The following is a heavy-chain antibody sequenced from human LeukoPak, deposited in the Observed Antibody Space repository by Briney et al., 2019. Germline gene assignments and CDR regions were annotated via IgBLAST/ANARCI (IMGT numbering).Heavy chain of an antibody. CDR2: ITSSDSKT. CDR1: GFTFSSYE. D-gene: IGHD3-10*01. CDR3: AREGTYYHGGSTYEDAFDI. Sequence: PGGSLRLSCAASGFTFSSYEMNWVRQAPGKGLEWVSHITSSDSKTYYADSVKGRFTISRENAHNSLYLQMNSLSAEDTAVYYCAREGTYYHGGSTYEDAFDIWGLGTMVTVSS. J-gene: IGHJ3*02. V-gene: IGHV3-48*03.